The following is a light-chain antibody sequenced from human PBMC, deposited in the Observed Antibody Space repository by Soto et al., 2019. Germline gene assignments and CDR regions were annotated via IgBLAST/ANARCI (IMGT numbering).Light chain of an antibody. Sequence: EIVLTQSPGTLSLSPGERATLSCRASQSVSSSYLAWYQHKPGQAPRLLIYGASTRATGIPDRFSGSGSGTDFTLTIIKREPEDFAVYYCQQYGSSYLYTFGQGTKVEIK. CDR1: QSVSSSY. V-gene: IGKV3-20*01. CDR3: QQYGSSYLYT. J-gene: IGKJ2*01. CDR2: GAS.